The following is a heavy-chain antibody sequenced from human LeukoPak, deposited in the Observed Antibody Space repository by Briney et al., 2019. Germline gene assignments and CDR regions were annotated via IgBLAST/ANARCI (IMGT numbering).Heavy chain of an antibody. CDR3: ARAGGSVGWYGTIDS. CDR1: GGSISSGSYY. CDR2: LYTSGTT. J-gene: IGHJ4*02. V-gene: IGHV4-61*09. D-gene: IGHD6-19*01. Sequence: SETLSLTCTVSGGSISSGSYYWTWIRQPAGRGLEWIGHLYTSGTTSYNPSLQSRVTISADTSKHQFSLRLTSVTAADTAVYYCARAGGSVGWYGTIDSWGQGTLVTVSS.